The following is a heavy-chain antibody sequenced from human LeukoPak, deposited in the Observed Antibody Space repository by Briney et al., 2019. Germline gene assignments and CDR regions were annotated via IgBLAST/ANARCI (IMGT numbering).Heavy chain of an antibody. CDR2: IYYSSGT. V-gene: IGHV4-59*08. CDR1: GGSISSYY. J-gene: IGHJ4*02. Sequence: SETLSLTCTVSGGSISSYYWSWIRQPPGKGLEWIGYIYYSSGTNYNPSLKSRVTISVDTSKNQFSLKLSSVTAADTAVYYCARAVDTAMVHFDYWGQGTLVTVPS. D-gene: IGHD5-18*01. CDR3: ARAVDTAMVHFDY.